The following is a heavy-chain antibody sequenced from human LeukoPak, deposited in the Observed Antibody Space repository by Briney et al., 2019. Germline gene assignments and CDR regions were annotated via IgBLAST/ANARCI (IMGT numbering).Heavy chain of an antibody. V-gene: IGHV4-34*01. CDR2: INHSGST. J-gene: IGHJ4*02. CDR3: ARVGDLRSGYRRTIPHFDY. D-gene: IGHD5-12*01. Sequence: SETLSLTCAVYGGSFSGYYWSWIRQPPGKGLEWIGEINHSGSTNYNPSLKSRVTISVDTSKNQFSLKLSSVTAADTAVYYCARVGDLRSGYRRTIPHFDYWGQGTLVTVSS. CDR1: GGSFSGYY.